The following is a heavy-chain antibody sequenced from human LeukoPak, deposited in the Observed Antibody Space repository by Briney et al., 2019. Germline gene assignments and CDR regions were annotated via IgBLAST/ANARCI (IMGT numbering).Heavy chain of an antibody. CDR1: GGPISSGGFY. V-gene: IGHV4-30-2*01. J-gene: IGHJ5*02. D-gene: IGHD1-26*01. CDR2: IYHSGSTYT. Sequence: SETLSLTCAVSGGPISSGGFYWNWIRQPPGKGLEWIGYIYHSGSTYTYYNPSLRGRVTISIDRSKNQFSLNLSSVTAADTAVYYCARADRQGASLSPFDPWGQGTLVTVSS. CDR3: ARADRQGASLSPFDP.